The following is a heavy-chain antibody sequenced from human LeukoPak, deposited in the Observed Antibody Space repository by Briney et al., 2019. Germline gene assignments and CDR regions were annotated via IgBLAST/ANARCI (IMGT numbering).Heavy chain of an antibody. CDR2: ISAGSASL. CDR3: AKGGIASAGRFDP. Sequence: GGSLRLSCVASGFSVSKNYMSWVRQAPGKGLEWVSAISAGSASLFYTDSVKGRFTISRDNSKSTLYLQMNSLRAEDTAVYYCAKGGIASAGRFDPWGQGTLVTVSS. J-gene: IGHJ5*02. V-gene: IGHV3-23*01. CDR1: GFSVSKNY. D-gene: IGHD6-13*01.